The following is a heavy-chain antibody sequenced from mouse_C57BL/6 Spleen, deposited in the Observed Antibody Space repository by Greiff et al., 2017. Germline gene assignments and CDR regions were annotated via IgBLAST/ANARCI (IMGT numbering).Heavy chain of an antibody. CDR1: GYTFTDYN. CDR2: INPNNGGT. V-gene: IGHV1-18*01. Sequence: EVQLQESGPELVKPGASVKIPCTASGYTFTDYNMDWVKQSHGKSLEWIGDINPNNGGTIYNQKFKGKATLTVDKSSSTAYMELRSLTSEDTAVYYCARPIRPRWYVDVWGTGTTVTVSS. CDR3: ARPIRPRWYVDV. J-gene: IGHJ1*03.